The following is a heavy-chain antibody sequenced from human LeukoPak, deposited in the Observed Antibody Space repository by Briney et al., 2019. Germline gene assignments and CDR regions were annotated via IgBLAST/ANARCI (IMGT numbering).Heavy chain of an antibody. CDR1: GFTFGDYA. V-gene: IGHV3-49*04. CDR2: IRSKAYGGTT. J-gene: IGHJ4*02. CDR3: TRGVTVTFDD. D-gene: IGHD4-17*01. Sequence: GGSLRLSCTASGFTFGDYAMSWVRQAPGQGLEWVGFIRSKAYGGTTEYAASVKGRFTISRDDSTTIAYLQMNSLKTEDTAVYYCTRGVTVTFDDWGQGTLVTVSS.